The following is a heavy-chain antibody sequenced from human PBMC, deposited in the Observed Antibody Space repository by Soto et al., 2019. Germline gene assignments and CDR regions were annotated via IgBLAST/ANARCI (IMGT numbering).Heavy chain of an antibody. J-gene: IGHJ4*02. V-gene: IGHV3-30*18. CDR1: GFTFSSYG. CDR2: ISYDGSNK. CDR3: AKELYSSSSTPPDY. D-gene: IGHD6-6*01. Sequence: GSLRLSCAASGFTFSSYGMHWVRQAPGKGLEWVAVISYDGSNKYYADSVKGRFTISGDNSKNTLYLQMNSLRAEDTAVYCCAKELYSSSSTPPDYWGQGTLVTVSS.